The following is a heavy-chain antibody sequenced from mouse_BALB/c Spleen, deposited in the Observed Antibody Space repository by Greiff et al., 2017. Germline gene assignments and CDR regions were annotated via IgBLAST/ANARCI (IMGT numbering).Heavy chain of an antibody. J-gene: IGHJ3*01. CDR2: ISYSGST. CDR1: GYSITSDYA. D-gene: IGHD2-1*01. CDR3: ARDGNYPWFAY. V-gene: IGHV3-2*02. Sequence: EVMLVESGPGLVKPSQSLSLTCTVTGYSITSDYAWNWIRQFPGNKLEWMGYISYSGSTSYNPSLKSRISITRDTSKNQFFLQLNSVTTEDTATYYCARDGNYPWFAYWGQGTLVTVSA.